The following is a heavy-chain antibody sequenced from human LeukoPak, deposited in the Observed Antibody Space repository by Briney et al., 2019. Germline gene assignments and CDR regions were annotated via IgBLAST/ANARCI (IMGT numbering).Heavy chain of an antibody. CDR1: GFTFSSYG. CDR2: ISTTGGTT. J-gene: IGHJ4*02. CDR3: AKDFGGAGCYHCPFDY. D-gene: IGHD3-10*01. V-gene: IGHV3-23*01. Sequence: GGSLRLSCAASGFTFSSYGMSWVRQAPGKGLEWVSAISTTGGTTYYAGSVKGRFTISRDNSRNTLYLQMNSLRAEDTAVYYCAKDFGGAGCYHCPFDYWGQGTLVTVSS.